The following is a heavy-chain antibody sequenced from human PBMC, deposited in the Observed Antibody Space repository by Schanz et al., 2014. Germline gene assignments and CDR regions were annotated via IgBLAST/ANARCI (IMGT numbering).Heavy chain of an antibody. J-gene: IGHJ4*02. Sequence: QVQLVDSGGGVVQPGRSLRLSCAASGFKFSIYAMHWVPQAPGKGLEWVAVISYDGRSKDYADSVKGRFTISRDNSKNTVFLQMNSLSGEDTAVYYCATADYTNYFASWGQGTLVTVSS. V-gene: IGHV3-30*04. CDR3: ATADYTNYFAS. CDR1: GFKFSIYA. CDR2: ISYDGRSK. D-gene: IGHD4-4*01.